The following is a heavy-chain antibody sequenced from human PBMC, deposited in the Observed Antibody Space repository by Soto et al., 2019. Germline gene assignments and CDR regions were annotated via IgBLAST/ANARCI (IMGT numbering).Heavy chain of an antibody. CDR2: ISYSGTI. CDR1: GASISNGY. D-gene: IGHD3-16*01. CDR3: ARVIGGRKLFDY. Sequence: QVQLQESGPGLVKPSETLSLTCTVSGASISNGYWSWIRQSAGKGLECIGYISYSGTINYNPSFRSRVSMSLDTSKNHFSLRLTSVAAADTAFYYCARVIGGRKLFDYWGQGTLVTVSS. V-gene: IGHV4-59*01. J-gene: IGHJ4*02.